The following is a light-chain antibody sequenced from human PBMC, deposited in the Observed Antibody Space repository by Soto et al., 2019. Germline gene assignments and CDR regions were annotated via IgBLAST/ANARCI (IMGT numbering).Light chain of an antibody. CDR1: RSDIGSNF. CDR2: NSN. V-gene: IGLV1-44*01. J-gene: IGLJ1*01. Sequence: QSVLSQPPSASGTPGQTVIISCSGSRSDIGSNFVNWYQHLPGTAPKLLIYNSNQRPSGVPDRFSGSKSGTSASLAISGLQSEDEADYYCAAWVDSLTGPVFGTGTKLTVL. CDR3: AAWVDSLTGPV.